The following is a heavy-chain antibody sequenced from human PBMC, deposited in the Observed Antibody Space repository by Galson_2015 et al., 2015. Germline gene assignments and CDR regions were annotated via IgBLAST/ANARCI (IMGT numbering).Heavy chain of an antibody. CDR3: ARDDYGSGPYNWFDP. J-gene: IGHJ5*02. Sequence: SVKVSCKASGYTFTGYYMHWVRQAPGQGLEWMGWINPNSGGTNYAQKVQGWVTMTRDTSISTAYMELSRLRSDDTAVYYCARDDYGSGPYNWFDPWGQGTLVTVSS. D-gene: IGHD3-10*01. CDR1: GYTFTGYY. CDR2: INPNSGGT. V-gene: IGHV1-2*04.